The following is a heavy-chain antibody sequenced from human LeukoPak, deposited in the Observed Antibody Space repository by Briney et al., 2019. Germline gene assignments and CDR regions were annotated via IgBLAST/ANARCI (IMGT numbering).Heavy chain of an antibody. V-gene: IGHV4-59*01. J-gene: IGHJ6*03. D-gene: IGHD6-13*01. Sequence: PSETLSLTCTVSGGSISSYYWSWIRQPPGKGLEWIGYIYYSGSTNYNPSLKSRVTISVDTSKNQFSLKLSSVTAADTAVYYCARAYAGPGYSSTSRGVRGYYMDVWGKGTTVTVSS. CDR1: GGSISSYY. CDR2: IYYSGST. CDR3: ARAYAGPGYSSTSRGVRGYYMDV.